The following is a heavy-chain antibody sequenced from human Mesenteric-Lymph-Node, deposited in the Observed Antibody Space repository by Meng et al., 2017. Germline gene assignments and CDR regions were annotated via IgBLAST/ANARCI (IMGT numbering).Heavy chain of an antibody. CDR2: IYYSGST. V-gene: IGHV4-61*01. CDR3: ARGGLLWFGEFEPDIDY. J-gene: IGHJ4*02. D-gene: IGHD3-10*01. Sequence: QGWLQGSGPGLVRPSETLSLTCTVAGGSVSSGSYYWSWIRQPPGKGLEWIGYIYYSGSTNYNPSLKSRVTISVDTSKNQFSLKLSSVTAADTAVYYCARGGLLWFGEFEPDIDYWGQGTLVTVSS. CDR1: GGSVSSGSYY.